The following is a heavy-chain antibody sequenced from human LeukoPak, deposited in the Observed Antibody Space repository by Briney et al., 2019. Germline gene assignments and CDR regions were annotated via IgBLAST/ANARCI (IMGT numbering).Heavy chain of an antibody. CDR1: GYTFTSYY. J-gene: IGHJ5*02. D-gene: IGHD2-2*01. V-gene: IGHV1-46*01. CDR2: INPSGGST. CDR3: ARASPCSSTSCFIWFDP. Sequence: ASVKVSYKASGYTFTSYYMHWVRQAPGQGLEWMGIINPSGGSTSYAQKFQGRVTMTRDMSTSTVYMELSSLRSEDTAVYYCARASPCSSTSCFIWFDPWGQGTLVTVSS.